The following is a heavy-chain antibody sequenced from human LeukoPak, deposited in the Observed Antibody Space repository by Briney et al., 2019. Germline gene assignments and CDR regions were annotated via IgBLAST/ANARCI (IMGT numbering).Heavy chain of an antibody. CDR2: IIPIFGTA. CDR3: ARATRYDYVWGTQPNWFDP. Sequence: ASVKVSCKASGGTFSSYAISWVRQAPGQGLEWMGGIIPIFGTANYAQKFQGRVTITADESTSTAYMELSSLRSEDTAVYYCARATRYDYVWGTQPNWFDPWGQGTLVTVSS. J-gene: IGHJ5*02. D-gene: IGHD3-16*01. CDR1: GGTFSSYA. V-gene: IGHV1-69*13.